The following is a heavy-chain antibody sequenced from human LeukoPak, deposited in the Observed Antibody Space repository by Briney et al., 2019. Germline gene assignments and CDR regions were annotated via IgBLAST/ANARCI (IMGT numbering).Heavy chain of an antibody. CDR3: ARHIQQLVLVRPPRFDP. V-gene: IGHV4-34*01. D-gene: IGHD6-13*01. CDR2: INHSGST. Sequence: PSETLSLTCAVYGGSFSGYYWSRIRQPPGKGLEWIGEINHSGSTNYNPSLKSRVTISVDTSKNQFSLKLSSVTAADTAVYYCARHIQQLVLVRPPRFDPWGQGTLVTVSS. CDR1: GGSFSGYY. J-gene: IGHJ5*02.